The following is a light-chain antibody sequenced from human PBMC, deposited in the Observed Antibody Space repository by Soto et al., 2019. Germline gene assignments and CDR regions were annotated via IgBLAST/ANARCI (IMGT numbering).Light chain of an antibody. J-gene: IGKJ3*01. CDR3: QQSFSTPHT. CDR2: AAS. Sequence: DIQMTQSPSSLSASVGDRVTITCRASQSISSYLNWYQQKPGKAPKLLMYAASSLQSGVPSRFSGSGSGTDFTLTISSLQPEDFATYYCQQSFSTPHTFGPGTKVDI. V-gene: IGKV1-39*01. CDR1: QSISSY.